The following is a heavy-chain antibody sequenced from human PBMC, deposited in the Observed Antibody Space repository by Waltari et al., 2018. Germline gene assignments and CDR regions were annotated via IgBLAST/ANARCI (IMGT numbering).Heavy chain of an antibody. D-gene: IGHD4-17*01. V-gene: IGHV1-46*01. CDR2: INPRVGST. Sequence: QVQLVQSGAEVKKPGASVKVSCKASGYTFTSYYMHWVRQAPGQGLEWMGIINPRVGSTSYAKKFQGRGTMTRDTSTSTVYMELSSLGSEDTAVYYCARVSTVTRGAFDYWGQGTLVTVSS. J-gene: IGHJ4*02. CDR1: GYTFTSYY. CDR3: ARVSTVTRGAFDY.